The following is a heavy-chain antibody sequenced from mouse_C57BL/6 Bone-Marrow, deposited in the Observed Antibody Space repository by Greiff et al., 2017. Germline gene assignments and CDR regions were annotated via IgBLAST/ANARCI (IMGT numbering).Heavy chain of an antibody. CDR2: INPSSGYT. Sequence: QVQLQQSGAELARPGASVKMSCKASGYTFTSYTMHWVKQRPGQGLEWIGYINPSSGYTKYNQKFKDKATLTADKSSSTAYMLLSSLTSEDSAVYYCARSGVSDYEAWFAYWGQGTLVTVSA. V-gene: IGHV1-4*01. J-gene: IGHJ3*01. CDR3: ARSGVSDYEAWFAY. CDR1: GYTFTSYT. D-gene: IGHD2-4*01.